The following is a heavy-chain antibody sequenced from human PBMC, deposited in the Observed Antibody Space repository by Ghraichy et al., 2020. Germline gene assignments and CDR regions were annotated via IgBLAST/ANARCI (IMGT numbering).Heavy chain of an antibody. CDR3: ARQSGSYYDTIGPNDY. CDR2: IYYSGST. CDR1: GGSISSYY. J-gene: IGHJ4*02. V-gene: IGHV4-59*08. D-gene: IGHD3-22*01. Sequence: SETLSLTCSVSGGSISSYYWSWIRQPPGKGLEWIGYIYYSGSTNYNPSLKRRVTISVDTSKNQFSLKLSSVTAADTAVYYCARQSGSYYDTIGPNDYWGQGTLVTVSS.